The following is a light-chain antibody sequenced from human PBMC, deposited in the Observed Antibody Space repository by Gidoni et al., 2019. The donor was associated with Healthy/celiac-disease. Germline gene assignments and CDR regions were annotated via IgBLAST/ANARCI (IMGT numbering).Light chain of an antibody. CDR3: QQNYSTPRT. CDR2: AAS. Sequence: NQMHQSPTSLSASVGDRVTITCRASQSISSYLNWYQQKPGKAHKLLIYAASSLQSGVPSRFSGSGSGTDFTLTISSLQPEDFATYYCQQNYSTPRTFGGGTKVEIK. CDR1: QSISSY. J-gene: IGKJ4*01. V-gene: IGKV1-39*01.